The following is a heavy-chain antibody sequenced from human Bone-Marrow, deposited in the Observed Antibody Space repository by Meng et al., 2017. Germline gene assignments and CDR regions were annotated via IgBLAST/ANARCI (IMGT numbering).Heavy chain of an antibody. CDR1: GGSINSSRYY. CDR3: ARVDYYGSGSYRDS. D-gene: IGHD3-10*01. J-gene: IGHJ4*02. Sequence: SETLSLTCTVSGGSINSSRYYWGWIRQPPGKGLEWVGSIYYSGSTYYNPSLKSRGTISLDTSKNQFSLKRSSVTAADTAVYYCARVDYYGSGSYRDSWGQGTLVTVSS. CDR2: IYYSGST. V-gene: IGHV4-39*07.